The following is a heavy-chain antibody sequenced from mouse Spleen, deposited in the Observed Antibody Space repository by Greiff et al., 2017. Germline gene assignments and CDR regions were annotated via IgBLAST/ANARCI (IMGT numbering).Heavy chain of an antibody. D-gene: IGHD2-3*01. Sequence: EVQLQQSGPELVKPGASVKISCKASGYSFTGYYMNWVKQSPEKSLEWIGEINPSTGGTTYNQKFKAKATLTVDKSSSTAYMQLKSLTSEDSAVYYCANRWLLRGYAMDYWGQGTSVTVSS. CDR2: INPSTGGT. CDR3: ANRWLLRGYAMDY. J-gene: IGHJ4*01. CDR1: GYSFTGYY. V-gene: IGHV1-42*01.